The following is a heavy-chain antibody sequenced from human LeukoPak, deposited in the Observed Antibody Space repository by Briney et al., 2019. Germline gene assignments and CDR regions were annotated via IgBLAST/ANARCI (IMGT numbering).Heavy chain of an antibody. V-gene: IGHV4-38-2*02. J-gene: IGHJ6*02. CDR3: ARGIIPLRKSLGYCSSTSCHGAGGPGYYYGMDV. CDR1: GYSISSGYY. CDR2: IYHSGST. D-gene: IGHD2-2*01. Sequence: SETLSLTCTVSGYSISSGYYWGWIRQPPGKGLEWIGSIYHSGSTYYNPSLKSRVTISVDTSKNQFSLKLSSVTAADTAVYYCARGIIPLRKSLGYCSSTSCHGAGGPGYYYGMDVWGQGTTVTVSS.